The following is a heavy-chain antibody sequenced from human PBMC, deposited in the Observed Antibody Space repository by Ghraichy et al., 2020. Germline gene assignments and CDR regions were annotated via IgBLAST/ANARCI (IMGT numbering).Heavy chain of an antibody. V-gene: IGHV4-34*01. CDR2: INHSGST. CDR3: ARLGTLITGTTYYYYGMDV. D-gene: IGHD1-7*01. J-gene: IGHJ6*02. CDR1: GGSFSGYY. Sequence: SETLSLTCAVYGGSFSGYYWSWIRQPPGKGLEWIGEINHSGSTNYNPSLKSRVTISVDTSKNQFSLKLSSVTAADTAVYYCARLGTLITGTTYYYYGMDVWGQGTTVTVSS.